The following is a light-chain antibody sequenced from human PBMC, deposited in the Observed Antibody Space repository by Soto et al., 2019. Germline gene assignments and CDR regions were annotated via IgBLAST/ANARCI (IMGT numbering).Light chain of an antibody. CDR1: QRVSSN. J-gene: IGKJ2*01. CDR2: GAS. V-gene: IGKV3-15*01. Sequence: EIVMTQSPATLSVSPGERATLSCRASQRVSSNLAWYQQKPGQAPRLLIYGASTRATGIPARFSGSGSGTDFTLTISSLQSEDFAVYYCQQYNNWPHTFGQGTKLEIK. CDR3: QQYNNWPHT.